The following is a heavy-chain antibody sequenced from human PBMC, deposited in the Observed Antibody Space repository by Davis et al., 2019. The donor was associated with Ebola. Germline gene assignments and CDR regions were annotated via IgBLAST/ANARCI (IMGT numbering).Heavy chain of an antibody. V-gene: IGHV4-34*01. D-gene: IGHD6-13*01. Sequence: SQTLSLTCAVYGGSFSDYYWSWIRQPPGKGLEWIGEINHSGSTNYDPSLKSRVTISVDTSKNQFSLKMNSVTAADTAVYYCARDRSSSWAFDIWGQGTMVTVSS. CDR3: ARDRSSSWAFDI. CDR2: INHSGST. J-gene: IGHJ3*02. CDR1: GGSFSDYY.